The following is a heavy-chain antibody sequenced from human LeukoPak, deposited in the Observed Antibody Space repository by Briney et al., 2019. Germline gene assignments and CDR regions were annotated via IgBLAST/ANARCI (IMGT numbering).Heavy chain of an antibody. J-gene: IGHJ6*02. V-gene: IGHV1-69*04. Sequence: GSSVKVSCKASGGTFSSYAIRWVRQAPGQGLEWMGRIIPIFGIANYAQKFQGRVTITADKSTSTAYMELSSLRSEDTAVYYCAKSPYYYDSSGPYYYYYYGMDVWGQGTTVTVSS. CDR2: IIPIFGIA. CDR3: AKSPYYYDSSGPYYYYYYGMDV. CDR1: GGTFSSYA. D-gene: IGHD3-22*01.